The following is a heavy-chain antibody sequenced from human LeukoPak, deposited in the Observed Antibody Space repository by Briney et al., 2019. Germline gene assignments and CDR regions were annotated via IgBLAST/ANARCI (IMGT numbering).Heavy chain of an antibody. J-gene: IGHJ4*02. V-gene: IGHV1-18*01. D-gene: IGHD3-22*01. Sequence: ASVKVSGKASGYTFTSYGISWVRQAPGQGLEWMGWISAYNGNTNYAQKLQGRVTMTTDTSTSTAYMELRSLRSDDTAVYYCARVFWADSSGVGFDYWGQGTLVTVSS. CDR3: ARVFWADSSGVGFDY. CDR1: GYTFTSYG. CDR2: ISAYNGNT.